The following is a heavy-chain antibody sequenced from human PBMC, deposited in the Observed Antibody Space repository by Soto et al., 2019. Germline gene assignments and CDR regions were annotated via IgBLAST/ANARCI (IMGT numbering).Heavy chain of an antibody. Sequence: GSLRLSCAASGFTFSSYAMSWVRQAPGKGLEWVSAISGSGGSTYYADSVKGRFTISRDNSKNTLYLQMNSLRAEDTAVYYCAKDRYSGYEDYYYGMDVWGQGTTVTVSS. D-gene: IGHD5-12*01. V-gene: IGHV3-23*01. CDR2: ISGSGGST. J-gene: IGHJ6*02. CDR3: AKDRYSGYEDYYYGMDV. CDR1: GFTFSSYA.